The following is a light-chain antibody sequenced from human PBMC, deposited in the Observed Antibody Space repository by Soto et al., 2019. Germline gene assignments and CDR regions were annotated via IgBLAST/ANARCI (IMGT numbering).Light chain of an antibody. CDR3: QQSYSTPRIT. CDR2: AAS. J-gene: IGKJ5*01. V-gene: IGKV1-39*01. Sequence: DIQMTQSPSSLSASVGDRVTITCRASQSISSYLNWYQQKPGKAPKLLIYAASSLQSGVPSRCSGSGSGTDFTLTNSSLQPEDFATYYWQQSYSTPRITFGQGTRLEIK. CDR1: QSISSY.